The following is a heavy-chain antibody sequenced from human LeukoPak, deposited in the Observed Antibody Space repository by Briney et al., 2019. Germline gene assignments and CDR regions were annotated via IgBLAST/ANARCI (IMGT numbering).Heavy chain of an antibody. CDR1: GDSVSSNNGA. CDR3: ARDLGNSGWYTFDY. V-gene: IGHV6-1*01. D-gene: IGHD6-19*01. Sequence: SQTLSLTCAISGDSVSSNNGAWNWLRQSPTRGLEWLGRTYYRSKWYNDYAASMKGRITINPDTSKNQFSLQVNSVTPEDTAVYYCARDLGNSGWYTFDYWGQGTLVTVSS. CDR2: TYYRSKWYN. J-gene: IGHJ4*02.